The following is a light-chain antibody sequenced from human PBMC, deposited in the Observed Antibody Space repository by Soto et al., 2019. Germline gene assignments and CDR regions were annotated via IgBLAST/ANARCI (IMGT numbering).Light chain of an antibody. CDR2: QVS. CDR3: TSYSSSSTFYV. CDR1: SSDIGGYYY. V-gene: IGLV2-14*01. J-gene: IGLJ1*01. Sequence: QSVLTQPASVSGSPGQSITISCTGTSSDIGGYYYVSWYQHHPGKAPKLMIYQVSNRPSGVSNRFSGSKSGNTASLTISGLQAEDEADHYCTSYSSSSTFYVLGNGTKVNV.